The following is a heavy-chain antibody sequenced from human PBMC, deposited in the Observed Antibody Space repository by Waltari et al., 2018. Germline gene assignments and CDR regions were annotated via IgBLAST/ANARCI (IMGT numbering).Heavy chain of an antibody. CDR1: GYTFTSYA. D-gene: IGHD6-13*01. Sequence: QVQLVQSGAEVKKPGASVKVSCKASGYTFTSYAMHWVRQAPGQRLEWMGWINAGNGNTKYSQKFQGRVTITRDTSASTAYMELSSLRSEDTAVYYCASERRRAAAGTGDFDYWGQGTLVTVSS. J-gene: IGHJ4*02. CDR3: ASERRRAAAGTGDFDY. CDR2: INAGNGNT. V-gene: IGHV1-3*01.